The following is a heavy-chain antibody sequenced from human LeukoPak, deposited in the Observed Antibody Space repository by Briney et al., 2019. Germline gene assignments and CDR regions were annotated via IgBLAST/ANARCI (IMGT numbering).Heavy chain of an antibody. D-gene: IGHD2-15*01. V-gene: IGHV3-7*01. CDR1: GFTLSNSW. CDR3: AREDGYCSGGNCYSYFDS. J-gene: IGHJ4*02. Sequence: GGSLRLSCAASGFTLSNSWMSWVRQAPGKGLEWVAYIKKTGSETYYVDSVKGRFTITRDNARNSLFLQMNSLRAEDTAVYYCAREDGYCSGGNCYSYFDSWGQGTLVTVSS. CDR2: IKKTGSET.